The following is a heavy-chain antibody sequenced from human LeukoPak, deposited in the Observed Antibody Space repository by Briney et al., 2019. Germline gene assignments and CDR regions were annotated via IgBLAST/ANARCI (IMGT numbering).Heavy chain of an antibody. Sequence: PGRSLRLSCAVSGFTFSSYGMHWVRQAPGKGLEWVAVIWSDGSKQNYADSVKGRFTISRDSSKNMLFLQMNSLRAEDTALYYCARRRTGTNAFDIWGQGTMVTVFS. J-gene: IGHJ3*02. CDR1: GFTFSSYG. D-gene: IGHD7-27*01. CDR3: ARRRTGTNAFDI. CDR2: IWSDGSKQ. V-gene: IGHV3-33*01.